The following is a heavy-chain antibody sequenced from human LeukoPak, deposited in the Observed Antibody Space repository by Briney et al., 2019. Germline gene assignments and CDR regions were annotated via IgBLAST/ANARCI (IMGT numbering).Heavy chain of an antibody. J-gene: IGHJ4*02. CDR3: ARVRGRYFDY. V-gene: IGHV6-1*01. Sequence: SQTLSLTCAISGDPLSGNSVACNWIRQSPSRGLEWLGRTYYRSKWYNDYAVSVESRITINPDASKNQFSLQLNSVTPEDTAVYYCARVRGRYFDYWGQGTLVTVSS. CDR1: GDPLSGNSVA. D-gene: IGHD3-10*01. CDR2: TYYRSKWYN.